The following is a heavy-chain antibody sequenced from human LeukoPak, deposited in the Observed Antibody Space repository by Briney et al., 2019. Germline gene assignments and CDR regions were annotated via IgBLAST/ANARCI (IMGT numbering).Heavy chain of an antibody. J-gene: IGHJ5*02. V-gene: IGHV3-30*02. CDR2: IWYDGSNK. Sequence: GGSLRLSCASSGFTFTNAWMSWVRQAPGKGLEWVAVIWYDGSNKYYADSVKGRFTISRDNSKNTLYLQMNSLRAEDTAVYYCAKELRGYSYGLRNNWFDPWGQGTLVTVSS. CDR1: GFTFTNAW. D-gene: IGHD5-18*01. CDR3: AKELRGYSYGLRNNWFDP.